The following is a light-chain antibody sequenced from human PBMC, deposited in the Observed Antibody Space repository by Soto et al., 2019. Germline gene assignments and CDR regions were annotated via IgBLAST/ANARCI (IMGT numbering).Light chain of an antibody. V-gene: IGKV3-20*01. Sequence: EIVLTQSPGTLSLSPGERATLSCRASQSVSSSYLAWYQQRPGQAPRLLIYDASTRATGIPARFSGSGSSTEFTLTISSLQSEDFAVYYCQQYGSSGTFGQGTKVDIK. CDR2: DAS. CDR1: QSVSSSY. J-gene: IGKJ1*01. CDR3: QQYGSSGT.